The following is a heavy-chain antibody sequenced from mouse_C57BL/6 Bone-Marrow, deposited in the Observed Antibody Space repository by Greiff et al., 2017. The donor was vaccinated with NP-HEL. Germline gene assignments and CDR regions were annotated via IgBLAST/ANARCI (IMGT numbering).Heavy chain of an antibody. CDR2: IDPNSGGT. D-gene: IGHD1-1*01. CDR1: GYTFTSYW. J-gene: IGHJ4*01. V-gene: IGHV1-72*01. CDR3: ARGYYGSSRYAMDY. Sequence: QVQLQQSGAELVKPGASVKLSCKASGYTFTSYWMHWVKQRPGRGLEWIGRIDPNSGGTKYNEKFKGKATLTVDKPSSTAYMQLSSLTSEDSAVYYCARGYYGSSRYAMDYWGQGTSVTVSS.